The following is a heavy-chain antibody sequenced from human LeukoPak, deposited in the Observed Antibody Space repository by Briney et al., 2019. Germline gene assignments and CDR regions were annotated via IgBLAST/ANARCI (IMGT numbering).Heavy chain of an antibody. CDR1: GYTFTSYY. J-gene: IGHJ3*02. CDR2: INPSGGST. D-gene: IGHD1-26*01. Sequence: ASVKVSCKASGYTFTSYYMHWVRQAPGQGLEWMGIINPSGGSTSYAQKFQGRVTMTRDMSTSTVYMELSSPRSEDTAVYYCAVTPFIPLSEWELWEDDAFDIWGQGTMVTVSS. V-gene: IGHV1-46*01. CDR3: AVTPFIPLSEWELWEDDAFDI.